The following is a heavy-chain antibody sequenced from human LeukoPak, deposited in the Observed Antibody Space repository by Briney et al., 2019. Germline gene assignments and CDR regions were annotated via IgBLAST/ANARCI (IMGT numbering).Heavy chain of an antibody. CDR3: ARERLRRHPGYFDY. Sequence: KTGGSLRPSCAASGNYWMHWVRQAPGKGLEWVAVISYDGSNKYYADSVKGRFTISRDNSENTLYLQMNSLRAEDTAVYYCARERLRRHPGYFDYWGQGTLVTVSS. D-gene: IGHD6-25*01. CDR1: GNYW. J-gene: IGHJ4*02. V-gene: IGHV3-30*03. CDR2: ISYDGSNK.